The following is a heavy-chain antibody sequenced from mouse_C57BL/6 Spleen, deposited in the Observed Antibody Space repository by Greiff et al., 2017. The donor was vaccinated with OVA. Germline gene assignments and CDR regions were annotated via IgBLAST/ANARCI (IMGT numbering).Heavy chain of an antibody. D-gene: IGHD1-1*01. J-gene: IGHJ2*01. CDR2: IDPSDSYT. CDR1: GYTFTSYW. Sequence: QVQLKQPGAELVKPGASVKLSCKASGYTFTSYWMQWVKQRPGQGLEWIGEIDPSDSYTNYNQKFKGKATLTVDTSSSTAYMQLSSLTSEDSAVYYCASGLRYFDYWGQGTTLTVSS. CDR3: ASGLRYFDY. V-gene: IGHV1-50*01.